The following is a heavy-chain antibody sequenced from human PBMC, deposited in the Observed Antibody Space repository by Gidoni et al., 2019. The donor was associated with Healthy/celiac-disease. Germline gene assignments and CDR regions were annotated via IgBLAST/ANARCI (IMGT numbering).Heavy chain of an antibody. Sequence: QVQLGQSGAEVKKPGSAVKVSCKAAGGTFSSYAISWVRQAPGQGLEWMGGIIPLFGTANYAQKFQGRVTIPADESTSTAYMELSSLRSEDTAVYYCARTPRSTMVRGVGSAFDIWGQGTMVTVSS. V-gene: IGHV1-69*01. CDR2: IIPLFGTA. D-gene: IGHD3-10*01. J-gene: IGHJ3*02. CDR3: ARTPRSTMVRGVGSAFDI. CDR1: GGTFSSYA.